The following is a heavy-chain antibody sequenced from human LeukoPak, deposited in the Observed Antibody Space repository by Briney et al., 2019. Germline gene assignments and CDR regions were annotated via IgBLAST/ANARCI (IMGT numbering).Heavy chain of an antibody. J-gene: IGHJ6*03. CDR2: ITRYGGRR. Sequence: GGSLRLSCVGSGFTFDDYGMNWVRQVPGKGLEWVSGITRYGGRRGYADSVKGRFTISRDNAKNSLYLQMNSLRAEDTAVYYCARDLRIQLWFHYMDVWGKGTTVTVSS. D-gene: IGHD5-18*01. V-gene: IGHV3-20*04. CDR3: ARDLRIQLWFHYMDV. CDR1: GFTFDDYG.